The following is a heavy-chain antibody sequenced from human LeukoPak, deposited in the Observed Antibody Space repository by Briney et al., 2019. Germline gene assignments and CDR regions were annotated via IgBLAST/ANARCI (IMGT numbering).Heavy chain of an antibody. CDR3: ARNQLDCSSTSCYAGFDY. J-gene: IGHJ4*02. Sequence: PSETLSLTCTVSGGSISSSSYYWGWIRQPPGKGLEWIGSIYYSGSTYYNPSLKSRVAISVDTSKNQFSLKLSSVTAADTAVYYCARNQLDCSSTSCYAGFDYWGQGTLVTVSS. CDR2: IYYSGST. CDR1: GGSISSSSYY. V-gene: IGHV4-39*07. D-gene: IGHD2-2*01.